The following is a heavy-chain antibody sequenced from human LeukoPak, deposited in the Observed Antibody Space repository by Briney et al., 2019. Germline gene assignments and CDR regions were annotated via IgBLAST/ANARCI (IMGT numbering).Heavy chain of an antibody. CDR1: GFTLSSYG. J-gene: IGHJ6*03. D-gene: IGHD5-12*01. CDR3: AKEGIVATIDYMDV. CDR2: IRYDGSNK. V-gene: IGHV3-30*02. Sequence: PGGSLRLSCAASGFTLSSYGMHWVRQAPGKGLEWVAFIRYDGSNKYYADSVKGRFTISRDNSKNTLYLQMNSLRAEDTAVYYCAKEGIVATIDYMDVWGKGTTVTISS.